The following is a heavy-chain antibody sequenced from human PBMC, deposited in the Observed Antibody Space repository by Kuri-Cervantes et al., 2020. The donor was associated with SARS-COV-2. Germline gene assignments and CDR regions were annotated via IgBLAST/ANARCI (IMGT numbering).Heavy chain of an antibody. D-gene: IGHD3-10*01. Sequence: GGSLRLSCAASGFTFSNAWMSWVRQAPGKGLEWVGRIKSKTDGGTTDYAAPVKGRFTISRDDSKNTLYLQMNSLRAEDTAVYYCARGHPYGSGSHFDYWGQGTLVTVSS. CDR3: ARGHPYGSGSHFDY. J-gene: IGHJ4*02. CDR2: IKSKTDGGTT. CDR1: GFTFSNAW. V-gene: IGHV3-15*01.